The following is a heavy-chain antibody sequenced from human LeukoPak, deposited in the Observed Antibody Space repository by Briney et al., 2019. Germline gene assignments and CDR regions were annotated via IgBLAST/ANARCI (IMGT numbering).Heavy chain of an antibody. V-gene: IGHV3-23*01. D-gene: IGHD4-17*01. CDR1: GFTFSIYA. CDR3: AKDLVTTLHWYFDL. CDR2: INGGGGST. Sequence: GGSLRLSCAASGFTFSIYAMTWVRQTPGKGLEWVSAINGGGGSTYADSVKGRFTISRDNAKSTLYLQMGSLRAEDTAVYYCAKDLVTTLHWYFDLWGRGTLVTVSS. J-gene: IGHJ2*01.